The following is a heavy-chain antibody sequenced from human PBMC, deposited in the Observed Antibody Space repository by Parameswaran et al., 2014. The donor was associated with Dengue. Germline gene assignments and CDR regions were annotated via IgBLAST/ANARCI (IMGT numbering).Heavy chain of an antibody. V-gene: IGHV4-39*07. CDR3: ARDTAGRVAHPPYYYYYYGMDA. CDR2: IYYSGST. D-gene: IGHD3-10*01. Sequence: VRQAPGKGLEWIGSIYYSGSTYYNPSLKSRVTISVDTSKNQFSLKLSSVTAADTAVYYCARDTAGRVAHPPYYYYYYGMDAWGQGTTVTVSS. J-gene: IGHJ6*02.